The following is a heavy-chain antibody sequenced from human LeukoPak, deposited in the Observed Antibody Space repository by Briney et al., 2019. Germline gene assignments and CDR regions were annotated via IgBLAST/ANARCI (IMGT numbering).Heavy chain of an antibody. V-gene: IGHV4-34*01. CDR3: ARGRIAAADAFDI. CDR1: GGSFSGYY. D-gene: IGHD6-13*01. CDR2: IHHSGST. J-gene: IGHJ3*02. Sequence: SETLSLTCAVYGGSFSGYYWSWIRQPPGKGLEWIGEIHHSGSTNYNPSLKSRVTISVDTSKNQFSLKLSSVTAADTAVYYCARGRIAAADAFDIWGQGTMVTVSS.